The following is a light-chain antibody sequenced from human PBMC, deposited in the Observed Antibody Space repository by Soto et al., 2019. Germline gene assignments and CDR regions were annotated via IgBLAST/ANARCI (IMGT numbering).Light chain of an antibody. CDR2: SKN. V-gene: IGLV1-47*02. J-gene: IGLJ1*01. CDR3: AAWDDSLSGYV. CDR1: SSNIGSNY. Sequence: QSVLTQPPSASGTPGQRVTISCSGSSSNIGSNYVYWYQQLPGTAPKLLIYSKNQRPSGVPDRFSGSKSGTSASLAISGLRSEDEADYYCAAWDDSLSGYVFGTGTKLTVL.